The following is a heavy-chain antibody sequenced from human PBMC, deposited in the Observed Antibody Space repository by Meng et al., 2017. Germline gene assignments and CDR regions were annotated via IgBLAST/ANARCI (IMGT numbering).Heavy chain of an antibody. J-gene: IGHJ4*02. CDR1: GGSISSYY. V-gene: IGHV4-59*01. D-gene: IGHD1-26*01. CDR3: AMGGIVDYYFDY. CDR2: IYYSGST. Sequence: SETLSLTCTVSGGSISSYYWSWIRQPPGKGLEWIGYIYYSGSTNYNPSLKSRVTISVDTSKNQFSLKLGSVTAADTAVYYCAMGGIVDYYFDYWGQGTLVTVSS.